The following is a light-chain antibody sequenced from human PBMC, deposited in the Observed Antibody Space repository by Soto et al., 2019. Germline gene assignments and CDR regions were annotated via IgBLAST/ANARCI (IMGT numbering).Light chain of an antibody. V-gene: IGKV1D-12*01. J-gene: IGKJ5*01. CDR1: QDIACY. CDR3: QQAYSFPIT. CDR2: GAS. Sequence: GDRVTITCRASQDIACYLAWYQHKPGRTPELLIHGASRLQSGVPARFSGSGSGTDFTLSINSLQPEDFATYYCQQAYSFPITFGQGTRLEIK.